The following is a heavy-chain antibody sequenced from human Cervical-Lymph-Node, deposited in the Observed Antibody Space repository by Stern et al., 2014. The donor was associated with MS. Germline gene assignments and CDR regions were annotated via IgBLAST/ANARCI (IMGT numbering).Heavy chain of an antibody. CDR2: IYYTGRT. V-gene: IGHV4-39*01. D-gene: IGHD1-26*01. Sequence: QVQLQESGPGLVKPSETLSLTCTVSGGSVSSNTDYWGWIRQSPGRGLEWIGNIYYTGRTYYNPSLTSRVSISLDTSKTQFSLRLNSVTAADTAVYYCARRLKWELSYFDSWGQGTLVIVS. CDR3: ARRLKWELSYFDS. J-gene: IGHJ4*02. CDR1: GGSVSSNTDY.